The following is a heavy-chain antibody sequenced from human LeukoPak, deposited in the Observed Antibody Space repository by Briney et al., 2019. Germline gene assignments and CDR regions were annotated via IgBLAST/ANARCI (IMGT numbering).Heavy chain of an antibody. Sequence: PSETLSLTCTVSGGSVSTISFYWGWIRQSPGKGLEWIGSIYYTGSTSYNPSLKSRVTISLDTSKNQFSLKLSSVTAADTAVYFCAAPLTRRYWYFDLWGRGTLVTVSS. J-gene: IGHJ2*01. CDR2: IYYTGST. CDR1: GGSVSTISFY. V-gene: IGHV4-39*01. CDR3: AAPLTRRYWYFDL. D-gene: IGHD3-16*01.